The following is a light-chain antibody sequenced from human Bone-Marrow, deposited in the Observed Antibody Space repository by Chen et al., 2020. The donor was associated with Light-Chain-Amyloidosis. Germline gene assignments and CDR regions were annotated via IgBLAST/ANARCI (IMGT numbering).Light chain of an antibody. V-gene: IGLV1-40*01. CDR1: RANIGAGYD. CDR3: QSYDTSLSGPDLI. J-gene: IGLJ2*01. Sequence: QSVLTQPPSPSGAPGPRVTISCTRTRANIGAGYDVHGYQQPPGRAPKLLIYDSSNRPSGVPDRFSGSKSGTSASLAITGLQAEDEADYYCQSYDTSLSGPDLIFGGGTRLTVL. CDR2: DSS.